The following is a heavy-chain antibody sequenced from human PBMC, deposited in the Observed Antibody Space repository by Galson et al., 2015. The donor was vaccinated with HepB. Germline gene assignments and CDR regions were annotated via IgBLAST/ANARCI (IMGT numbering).Heavy chain of an antibody. D-gene: IGHD2/OR15-2a*01. V-gene: IGHV1-46*04. CDR2: INPSGGST. Sequence: QSGAEVKKPGASVKVSCKASGYTFTSYGISWVRQAPGQGLEWMGIINPSGGSTSYAQKLQGRDTMTRDTSTSTVYMELSSLRSEDTAVYYCARSLFLYGEKNWFDPWGQGTLVTVSS. J-gene: IGHJ5*02. CDR1: GYTFTSYG. CDR3: ARSLFLYGEKNWFDP.